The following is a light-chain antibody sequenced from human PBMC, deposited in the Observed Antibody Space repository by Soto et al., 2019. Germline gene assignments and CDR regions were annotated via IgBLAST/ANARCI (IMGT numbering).Light chain of an antibody. CDR3: SSYAGVTVL. CDR1: TGDIGTYNY. J-gene: IGLJ2*01. CDR2: EVT. Sequence: QSALTQPPSASGSPGQSVTISCTGTTGDIGTYNYVSWYQQHPGKAPKLIIYEVTKRPSGVPDRFSASKSGNTASLTVSGLQAEDEADYYCSSYAGVTVLFGGGTKLTVL. V-gene: IGLV2-8*01.